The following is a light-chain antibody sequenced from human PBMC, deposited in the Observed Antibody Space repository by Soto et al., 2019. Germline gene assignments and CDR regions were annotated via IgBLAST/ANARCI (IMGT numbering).Light chain of an antibody. CDR1: SSNIGVGYD. V-gene: IGLV1-40*01. Sequence: QSVLTQPPSVSGAPGQRVTISCTGSSSNIGVGYDVHGYQQLPGTAPKLLIYGNSNRPSGVPDRFSGSKSGTSASLAFSGLQAEQDAAYYCQSYDSSLGGRLVSGGGTQLTVL. CDR3: QSYDSSLGGRLV. J-gene: IGLJ2*01. CDR2: GNS.